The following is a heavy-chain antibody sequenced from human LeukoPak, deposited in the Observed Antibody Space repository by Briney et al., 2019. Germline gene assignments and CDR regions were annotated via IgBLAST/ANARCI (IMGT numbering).Heavy chain of an antibody. CDR2: IYYSGST. V-gene: IGHV4-30-4*01. J-gene: IGHJ4*02. CDR1: GGSISRGDYY. Sequence: SETLSLTCTVSGGSISRGDYYWSWIRQPPGKGLEWIGYIYYSGSTYYNPSLKSRVTISVDTSKNQFSLKLSSVTAADTAVYYCARSLHSSGWPSYFDYWGQGTLVTVSS. CDR3: ARSLHSSGWPSYFDY. D-gene: IGHD6-19*01.